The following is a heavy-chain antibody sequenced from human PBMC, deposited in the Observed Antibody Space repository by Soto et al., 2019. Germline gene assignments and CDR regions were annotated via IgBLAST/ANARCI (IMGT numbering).Heavy chain of an antibody. CDR1: GGTFSSYA. V-gene: IGHV1-69*13. Sequence: GASVKVSFKASGGTFSSYAISWVRQAPGQGLEWMGGIIPIFGTANYAQKFQGRVTITADESTSTAYVELSSLRSEDTAVYYCARHPYGDYTTGYYGMDVWGQGPTVTVPS. CDR2: IIPIFGTA. D-gene: IGHD4-17*01. J-gene: IGHJ6*02. CDR3: ARHPYGDYTTGYYGMDV.